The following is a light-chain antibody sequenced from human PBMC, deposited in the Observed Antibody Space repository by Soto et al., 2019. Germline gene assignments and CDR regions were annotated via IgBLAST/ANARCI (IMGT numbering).Light chain of an antibody. Sequence: QSVLTQTASVSGSPGQSITISCTGTISDVGGYNYVSWYQQHPGKAPKLMIYDVSNRPSGVSNRFSGSKSGNTASLTISGLQAEDEADYYCSSYTSSSFVVFGGGTKLTVL. V-gene: IGLV2-14*01. CDR1: ISDVGGYNY. J-gene: IGLJ2*01. CDR3: SSYTSSSFVV. CDR2: DVS.